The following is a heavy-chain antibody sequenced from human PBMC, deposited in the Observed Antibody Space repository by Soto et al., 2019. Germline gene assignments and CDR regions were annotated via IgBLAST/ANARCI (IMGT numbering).Heavy chain of an antibody. CDR1: GFTFSSYL. CDR3: ATSAAAPGNY. D-gene: IGHD6-13*01. V-gene: IGHV3-7*01. J-gene: IGHJ4*02. Sequence: GESLKISCAASGFTFSSYLMSWVRQAPGKGLEWVANIKQDGSDKYYVDSVKGRFTISRDNAKNSLYLQMNSLRAEDTAVYYCATSAAAPGNYWGQGTLVTVSS. CDR2: IKQDGSDK.